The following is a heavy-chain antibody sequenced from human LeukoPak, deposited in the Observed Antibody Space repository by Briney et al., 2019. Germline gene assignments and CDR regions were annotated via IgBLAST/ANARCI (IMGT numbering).Heavy chain of an antibody. Sequence: GGSLRLSCAASGFTSDDYAMRWVRQAPGKGLGRVSGISWTSGSIGYADSVKGRFTITRDTAKNSLYLQMNSLRAEDTALYYCAKVTTVTTTGAFDIWGQGTMVTASS. D-gene: IGHD4-17*01. J-gene: IGHJ3*02. CDR2: ISWTSGSI. CDR1: GFTSDDYA. V-gene: IGHV3-9*02. CDR3: AKVTTVTTTGAFDI.